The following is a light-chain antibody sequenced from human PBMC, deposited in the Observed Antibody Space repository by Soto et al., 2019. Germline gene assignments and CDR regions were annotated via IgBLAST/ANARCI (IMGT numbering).Light chain of an antibody. CDR3: QQRSNWPPWT. CDR2: DAS. J-gene: IGKJ1*01. Sequence: EIVLTQSPATLSLSPGERVTLFCQASQSVSTYLAWYQQKAGQAPRLLIYDASNRATGIPARFSGSGSGTDFTLTISSLVPEDFAVYYCQQRSNWPPWTFGQGTKVEIK. V-gene: IGKV3-11*01. CDR1: QSVSTY.